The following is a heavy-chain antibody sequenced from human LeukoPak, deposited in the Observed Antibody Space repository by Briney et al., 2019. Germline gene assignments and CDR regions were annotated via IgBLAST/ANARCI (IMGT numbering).Heavy chain of an antibody. V-gene: IGHV4-34*01. CDR3: ARTYGSGSYTIDY. CDR1: GGSFSGYY. CDR2: INHSGST. Sequence: PSETLSLTCAVYGGSFSGYYWSWIRQPPGKGLEWIGEINHSGSTNYNPSLKSRVTISVDTSKNQFSLKLSSVTAADTAVYYCARTYGSGSYTIDYWGQGTLVTVSS. J-gene: IGHJ4*02. D-gene: IGHD3-10*01.